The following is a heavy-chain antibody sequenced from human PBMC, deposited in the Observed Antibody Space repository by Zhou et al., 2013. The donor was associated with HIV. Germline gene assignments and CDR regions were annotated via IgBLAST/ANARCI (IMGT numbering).Heavy chain of an antibody. CDR3: ARRPNWWEGYFDL. V-gene: IGHV1-18*01. Sequence: QVQLVQSGAEVKKPGSSVKVSCKASGGTFSTYAFSWVRQAPGQGLEWMGWISTYNGNTNYAQKLNGRVTMTTDTSTSTAYMELRSLRSDDTAVYYCARRPNWWEGYFDLWGRGTLVTVSS. J-gene: IGHJ2*01. CDR1: GGTFSTYA. D-gene: IGHD2-8*02. CDR2: ISTYNGNT.